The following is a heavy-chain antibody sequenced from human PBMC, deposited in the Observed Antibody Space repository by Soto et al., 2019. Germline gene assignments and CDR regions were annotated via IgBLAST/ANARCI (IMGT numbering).Heavy chain of an antibody. V-gene: IGHV1-18*01. Sequence: QVQLVQSGAEVKKPGASVKVSCKASGYTFTSYGISWVRQAPGQGLEGMGWLSAYNGNTNYAQKLQGRDTMTTDTSTSTAYMELMSLSSDDTAVYYCARDSVYGDYVTYHWFDPWGQGTLVTVSS. D-gene: IGHD4-17*01. CDR2: LSAYNGNT. J-gene: IGHJ5*02. CDR3: ARDSVYGDYVTYHWFDP. CDR1: GYTFTSYG.